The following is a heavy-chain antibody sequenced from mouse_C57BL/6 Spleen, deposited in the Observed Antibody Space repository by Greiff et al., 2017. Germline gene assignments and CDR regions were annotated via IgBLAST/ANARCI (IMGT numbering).Heavy chain of an antibody. CDR3: ARVWYAGGFDY. J-gene: IGHJ2*01. V-gene: IGHV3-6*01. D-gene: IGHD2-10*02. CDR2: ISYDGSN. Sequence: EVQLQESGPGLVKPSQSLSLTCSVTGYSITSGYYWNWIRQFPGNKLEWMGYISYDGSNNYNPSLKNRISITRDTSKNQFFLKLNSVTTEDTATYYCARVWYAGGFDYWGQGTTLTVSS. CDR1: GYSITSGYY.